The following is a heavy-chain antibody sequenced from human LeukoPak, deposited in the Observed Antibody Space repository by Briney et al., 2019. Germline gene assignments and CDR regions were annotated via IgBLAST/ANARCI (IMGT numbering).Heavy chain of an antibody. CDR3: AARIVREDY. CDR2: IIPIFGTA. Sequence: SVKVSCKASGYTFATYGISWVRQAPGQGLEWMGGIIPIFGTANYAQKFQGRVTITTDESTSTAYMELSSLRSEDTAVYYCAARIVREDYWGQGTLVTVSS. D-gene: IGHD2-21*01. CDR1: GYTFATYG. J-gene: IGHJ4*02. V-gene: IGHV1-69*05.